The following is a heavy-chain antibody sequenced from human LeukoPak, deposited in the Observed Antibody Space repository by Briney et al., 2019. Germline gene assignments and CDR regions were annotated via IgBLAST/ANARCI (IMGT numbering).Heavy chain of an antibody. J-gene: IGHJ4*02. CDR1: GFTFSTYG. D-gene: IGHD5-18*01. Sequence: PGGSLRLSCAASGFTFSTYGMSWVRQAPGKGLEWVSAIGYTGVTTFYADSVKGRFTISRDNSKNTLYLQMNSLRAEDTAIYYCAKGSSGYIYGDYWGQGTLVTVSS. V-gene: IGHV3-23*01. CDR3: AKGSSGYIYGDY. CDR2: IGYTGVTT.